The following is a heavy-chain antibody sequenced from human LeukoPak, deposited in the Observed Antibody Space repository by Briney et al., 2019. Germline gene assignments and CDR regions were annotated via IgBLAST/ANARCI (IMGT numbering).Heavy chain of an antibody. CDR2: IYTSGSS. J-gene: IGHJ4*02. CDR1: GGSISRGSYY. Sequence: SETLSLTCTVSGGSISRGSYYWTWIRQPAGKGLEWIGRIYTSGSSNYNPSLKSRVTISVDTSKNQFSLKLSSVTAADTAVYYCARGGILTGYYSGFDYWGQGTLVTVSS. D-gene: IGHD3-9*01. V-gene: IGHV4-61*02. CDR3: ARGGILTGYYSGFDY.